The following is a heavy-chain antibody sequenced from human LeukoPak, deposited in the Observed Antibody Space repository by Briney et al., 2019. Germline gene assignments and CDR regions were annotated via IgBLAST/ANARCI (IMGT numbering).Heavy chain of an antibody. J-gene: IGHJ4*02. CDR3: ARGAITMVRGFGY. Sequence: PSETLSLTCTVSGGSISSSSYYWGWIRQPPGKGLEWIGSIYYSGSTYYNPSLKSRVTISVDTSKNQFSLKLSSVTAADTAVYYCARGAITMVRGFGYWGQGTLVTVSS. CDR2: IYYSGST. CDR1: GGSISSSSYY. V-gene: IGHV4-39*01. D-gene: IGHD3-10*01.